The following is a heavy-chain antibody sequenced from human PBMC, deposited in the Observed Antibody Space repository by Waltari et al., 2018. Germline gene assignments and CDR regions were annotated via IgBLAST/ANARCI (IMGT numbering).Heavy chain of an antibody. V-gene: IGHV4-38-2*01. Sequence: QVQLQESGPGLVKPSETLSLTCAVSGYSISSGYYWGWIRQPPGKGLEWIGSIYHSGSTYYDPSLTSRVTISVDTSKNQFSLKLSSVTAADTAVYYCARGGVQESRLPIGFWFDPWGQGTLVTVSS. CDR1: GYSISSGYY. CDR3: ARGGVQESRLPIGFWFDP. J-gene: IGHJ5*02. CDR2: IYHSGST. D-gene: IGHD3-16*01.